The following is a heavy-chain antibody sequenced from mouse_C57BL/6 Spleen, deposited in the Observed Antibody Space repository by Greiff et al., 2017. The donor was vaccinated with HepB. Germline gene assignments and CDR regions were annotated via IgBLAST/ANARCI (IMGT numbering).Heavy chain of an antibody. V-gene: IGHV1-26*01. Sequence: VQLQQSGPELVKPGASVKISCKASGYTFTDYYMNWVKQSHGKSLEWIGDINPNNGGTSYNQKFKGKATLTVDKSSSTAYMELRSLTSEDSAVYYCARSSLYDGGFAYWGQGTLVTVSA. J-gene: IGHJ3*01. CDR1: GYTFTDYY. CDR2: INPNNGGT. D-gene: IGHD2-3*01. CDR3: ARSSLYDGGFAY.